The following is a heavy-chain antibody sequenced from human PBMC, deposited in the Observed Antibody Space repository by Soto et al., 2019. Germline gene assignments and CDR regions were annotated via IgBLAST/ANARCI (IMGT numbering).Heavy chain of an antibody. V-gene: IGHV1-69*13. D-gene: IGHD6-19*01. CDR2: IIPIFGTA. CDR1: GGTFSSYA. J-gene: IGHJ5*02. Sequence: ASVKVSCKASGGTFSSYAISWVRQAPGQGLEWMGGIIPIFGTANYAQKFQGRVTITADESTSTAYMELSSMRSEDTAVYYCARDSSGWPYNWFDPWGQGTLVTVSS. CDR3: ARDSSGWPYNWFDP.